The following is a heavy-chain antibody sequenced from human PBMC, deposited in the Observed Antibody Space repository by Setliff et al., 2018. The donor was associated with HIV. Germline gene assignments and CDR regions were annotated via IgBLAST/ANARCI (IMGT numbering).Heavy chain of an antibody. CDR1: GFTFSNAW. CDR2: ISGSGDST. CDR3: AKGDYYDTTYDAFDI. D-gene: IGHD3-22*01. Sequence: PGGSLRLSCAASGFTFSNAWMSWVRQAPGKGLEWVSVISGSGDSTFYADSLKGRFTISRDNSKNTLYLQMNSLRAEDTAVYYCAKGDYYDTTYDAFDIWGQGTMVTVSS. J-gene: IGHJ3*02. V-gene: IGHV3-23*01.